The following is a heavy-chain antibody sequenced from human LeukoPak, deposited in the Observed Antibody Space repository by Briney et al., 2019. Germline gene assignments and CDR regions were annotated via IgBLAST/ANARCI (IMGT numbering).Heavy chain of an antibody. CDR2: ISSSGSTI. CDR3: ARDQAVAGTGDAFDI. D-gene: IGHD6-19*01. J-gene: IGHJ3*02. CDR1: GFTFSSYE. Sequence: GGSLRLSCAASGFTFSSYEMNWVRQAPGKGLEWVSYISSSGSTIYYADSVKGRFTISRDNAKNTLYLQMNSLRAEDTAVYYCARDQAVAGTGDAFDIWGQGTMVTVSS. V-gene: IGHV3-48*03.